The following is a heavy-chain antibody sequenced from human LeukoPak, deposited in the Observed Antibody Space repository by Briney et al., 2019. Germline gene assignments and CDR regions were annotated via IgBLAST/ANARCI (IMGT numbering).Heavy chain of an antibody. CDR1: GFTFSSYS. Sequence: GGSLRLSCAASGFTFSSYSMNWVRQAPGKGLEWVSSISSSSSYIYYADSVKGRFTISRDNSKNTLYLQMNSLRAEDTAVYYCAKDKAMVRGVIDYWGQGTLVTVSS. V-gene: IGHV3-21*04. J-gene: IGHJ4*02. CDR2: ISSSSSYI. CDR3: AKDKAMVRGVIDY. D-gene: IGHD3-10*01.